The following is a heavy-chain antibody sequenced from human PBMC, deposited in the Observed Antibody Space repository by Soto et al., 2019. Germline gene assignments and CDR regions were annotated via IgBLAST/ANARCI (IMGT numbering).Heavy chain of an antibody. J-gene: IGHJ4*02. CDR3: ARANNWSIDY. CDR2: IKTDGSFT. D-gene: IGHD1-1*01. CDR1: GFTFSKHW. V-gene: IGHV3-74*01. Sequence: PGGSLRLSCAASGFTFSKHWMHWVRQAPGKGLVWVSHIKTDGSFTRDADSVKGRFTISRDNARNTLYLQMKSLRAEDKAVYYCARANNWSIDYWGPGTLVTVSS.